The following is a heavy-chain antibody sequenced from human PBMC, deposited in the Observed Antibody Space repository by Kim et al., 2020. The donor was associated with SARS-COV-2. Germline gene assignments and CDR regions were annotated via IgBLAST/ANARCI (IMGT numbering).Heavy chain of an antibody. CDR2: IYTSWST. V-gene: IGHV4-4*07. CDR3: SRDDSEFDRFLEWLTQHRYYYGMDV. D-gene: IGHD3-3*01. Sequence: SETLSLTCTVSGGSISSYYWSWIRQPAGKGLEWIGRIYTSWSTNYNPSLKSRVTMSVDASKNQFPLKLSSVTAADTAVYYCSRDDSEFDRFLEWLTQHRYYYGMDVWGPGTTVTVSS. J-gene: IGHJ6*02. CDR1: GGSISSYY.